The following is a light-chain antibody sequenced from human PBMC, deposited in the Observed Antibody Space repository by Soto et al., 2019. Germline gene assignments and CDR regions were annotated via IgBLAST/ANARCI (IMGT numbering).Light chain of an antibody. CDR1: QDADSGY. J-gene: IGKJ1*01. CDR2: AAS. V-gene: IGKV3-20*01. CDR3: HHYGTSPQT. Sequence: EYVFTQSPGTLSLSPGERATLSCRASQDADSGYLGWYQQEPGQAPRLLIYAASTRVTGIPDRFSGSGSGTDFTLTISRLEPEDFAVYFCHHYGTSPQTFGQGTKVDIK.